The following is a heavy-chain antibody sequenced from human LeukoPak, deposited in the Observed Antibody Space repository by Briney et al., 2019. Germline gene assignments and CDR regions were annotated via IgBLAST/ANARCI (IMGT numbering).Heavy chain of an antibody. CDR1: GGSFSGYY. V-gene: IGHV4-34*01. CDR2: INHSGST. D-gene: IGHD3-22*01. Sequence: SETLSLTCAVYGGSFSGYYWSWIRQPPGKGLEWIGEINHSGSTNYNPSLKSRVTISVDTSKNQFSLKLSSVTAADTAVYYCVRARNYYDSSDYYYEGDAFDIWGQGTKVTVSS. J-gene: IGHJ3*02. CDR3: VRARNYYDSSDYYYEGDAFDI.